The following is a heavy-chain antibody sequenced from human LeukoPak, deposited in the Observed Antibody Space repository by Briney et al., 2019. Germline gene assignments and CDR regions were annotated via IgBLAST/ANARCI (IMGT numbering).Heavy chain of an antibody. V-gene: IGHV4-59*11. CDR3: ARTDLRVRGALNYYYGMDV. J-gene: IGHJ6*02. Sequence: PSETLSLTCTVSGASISSHYWSWIRQPPGKGLEWIGYIYYSGSTNYNLSLRSRVTISVDTSKNQFSLKLNSVTAADTAVYYCARTDLRVRGALNYYYGMDVWGQGTTVTVSS. CDR2: IYYSGST. D-gene: IGHD3-10*01. CDR1: GASISSHY.